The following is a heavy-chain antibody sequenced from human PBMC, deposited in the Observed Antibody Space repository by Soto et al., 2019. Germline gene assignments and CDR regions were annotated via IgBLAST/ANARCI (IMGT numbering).Heavy chain of an antibody. CDR2: IYPGDSDT. V-gene: IGHV5-51*01. CDR1: GDSFTRYW. Sequence: PWESLTITCTCSGDSFTRYWIGWVRQMPGKGLEWMGIIYPGDSDTRYSPSFQGQVTISADKSISTAYLQWSSLKASDTAMYYCARPRYDFWSGYYPDDAFDIWGQGTMVTVSS. CDR3: ARPRYDFWSGYYPDDAFDI. J-gene: IGHJ3*02. D-gene: IGHD3-3*01.